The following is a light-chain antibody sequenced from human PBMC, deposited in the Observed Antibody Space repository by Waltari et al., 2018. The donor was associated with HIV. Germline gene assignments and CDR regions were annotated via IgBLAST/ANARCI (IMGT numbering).Light chain of an antibody. V-gene: IGLV2-23*02. J-gene: IGLJ3*02. CDR3: CSYAGSSTWV. CDR2: EVS. Sequence: QSALTQPASVAGSPGQSITISCTRTSNAVGSYYLVCWYQQHPGKAPKVMIYEVSQRPSGVSNRFSGSKSGNTASLTISGLQAEDEADYYCCSYAGSSTWVFGGGTKLTVL. CDR1: SNAVGSYYL.